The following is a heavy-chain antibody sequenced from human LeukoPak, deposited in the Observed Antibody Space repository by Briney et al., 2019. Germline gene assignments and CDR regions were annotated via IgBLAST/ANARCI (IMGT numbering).Heavy chain of an antibody. CDR1: GGTFSSYA. V-gene: IGHV1-69*13. J-gene: IGHJ4*02. CDR3: ARDLSPPTYYYDSSGPNLGY. Sequence: ASVKVSCKASGGTFSSYAISWVRQAPGQGLEWMGGIIPIFGTANYAQKSQGRVTITADESTSTAYMELSSLRSEDTAVYYCARDLSPPTYYYDSSGPNLGYWGQGTLVTVSS. CDR2: IIPIFGTA. D-gene: IGHD3-22*01.